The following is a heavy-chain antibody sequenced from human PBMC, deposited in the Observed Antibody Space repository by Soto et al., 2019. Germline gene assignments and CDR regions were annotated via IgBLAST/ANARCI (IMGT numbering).Heavy chain of an antibody. Sequence: QVQLQQSEPGLVKPSQTLSLTCAISGDSVSSSSVTWNWIRQSPSRGLEWLGRTYYRSKWYNDYAESVKXRXPXNXYTSKNQFSLHLNSVTPEDTAVYYCVRLIGNSWLDFWGQGTLVTVSS. CDR2: TYYRSKWYN. J-gene: IGHJ5*01. V-gene: IGHV6-1*01. CDR1: GDSVSSSSVT. CDR3: VRLIGNSWLDF. D-gene: IGHD1-26*01.